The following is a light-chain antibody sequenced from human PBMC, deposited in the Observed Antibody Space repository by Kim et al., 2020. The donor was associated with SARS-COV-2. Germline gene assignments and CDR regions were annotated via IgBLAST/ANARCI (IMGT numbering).Light chain of an antibody. V-gene: IGKV3-15*01. J-gene: IGKJ1*01. CDR1: QSVSSN. Sequence: EIVMTQSPATLSVSPGERATLSCRASQSVSSNLAWYQQKPGQAPRLLIYGASTSATGIPARFSGSGSGTEFTLTISSLQSEDFAVYYCQQNIHRPPWTFGQGSKVDIK. CDR2: GAS. CDR3: QQNIHRPPWT.